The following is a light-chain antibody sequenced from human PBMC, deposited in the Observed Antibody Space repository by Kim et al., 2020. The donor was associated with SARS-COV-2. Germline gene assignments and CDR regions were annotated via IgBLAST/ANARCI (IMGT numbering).Light chain of an antibody. Sequence: DIQMTQSPSSLSASIGDRVTITCQTSQPISTYLNWYQQKPGRAPKLLIFAASTLQSGVPSRFSGTGSGTGFTLTISDLQLEDLASYFWQQRYNTPYTFGQGTELEI. V-gene: IGKV1-39*01. CDR1: QPISTY. CDR2: AAS. CDR3: QQRYNTPYT. J-gene: IGKJ2*01.